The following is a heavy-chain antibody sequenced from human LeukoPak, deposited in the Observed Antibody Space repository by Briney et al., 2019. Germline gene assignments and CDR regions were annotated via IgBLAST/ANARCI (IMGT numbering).Heavy chain of an antibody. CDR2: ISPYNGTT. Sequence: ASVKVSCQASGYTFTSYSITWVRQAPGQGLEWMGWISPYNGTTDYAQQFQGRVTMTTDMSTRTAYRELRSLKSDDTAVYYCARRGAGWYEDYWGQGTLVTVSS. D-gene: IGHD6-19*01. V-gene: IGHV1-18*01. CDR1: GYTFTSYS. CDR3: ARRGAGWYEDY. J-gene: IGHJ4*02.